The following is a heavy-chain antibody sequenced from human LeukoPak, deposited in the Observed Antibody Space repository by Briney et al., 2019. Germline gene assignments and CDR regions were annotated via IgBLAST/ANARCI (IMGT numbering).Heavy chain of an antibody. CDR1: GFTFSNYA. Sequence: GGSLRLSCAASGFTFSNYAMTWVRQAPAKGLEWISTISGRGDGTYYTDSVKGRFTISRDNSKNTVYLQMNNLRAEDTALYYCAKEKGFGYSPLDYWGQGALVTVSA. CDR3: AKEKGFGYSPLDY. J-gene: IGHJ4*02. V-gene: IGHV3-23*01. D-gene: IGHD3-22*01. CDR2: ISGRGDGT.